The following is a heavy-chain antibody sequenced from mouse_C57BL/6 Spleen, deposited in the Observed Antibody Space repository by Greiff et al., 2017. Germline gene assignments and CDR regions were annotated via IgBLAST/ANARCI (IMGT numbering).Heavy chain of an antibody. D-gene: IGHD4-1*01. V-gene: IGHV1-42*01. J-gene: IGHJ3*01. CDR1: GYSFTGYY. CDR2: INPSTGGT. Sequence: VHVKQSGPELVKPGASVKISCKASGYSFTGYYMNWVKQSPEKSLEWIGEINPSTGGTTYNQKFKAKATLTVDKSSSTAYMQLKSLTSEDSAVYYCARSGNWDGAWFAYWGQGTLVTVSA. CDR3: ARSGNWDGAWFAY.